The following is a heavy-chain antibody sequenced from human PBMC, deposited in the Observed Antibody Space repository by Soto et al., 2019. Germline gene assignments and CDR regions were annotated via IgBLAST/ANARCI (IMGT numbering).Heavy chain of an antibody. CDR1: GFTFSRYG. J-gene: IGHJ4*02. CDR2: ISHGGSNK. D-gene: IGHD2-8*01. V-gene: IGHV3-30*03. CDR3: ARDPSPRAWSYPGY. Sequence: QVQLVESGGGVVQPGRSLRLSCAASGFTFSRYGMHWVRQAPGKGLEWVALISHGGSNKYYADSVKGRFTISRDNSLNTLYLQMNSPRTEDTAVYYCARDPSPRAWSYPGYWGQGTLVTVSS.